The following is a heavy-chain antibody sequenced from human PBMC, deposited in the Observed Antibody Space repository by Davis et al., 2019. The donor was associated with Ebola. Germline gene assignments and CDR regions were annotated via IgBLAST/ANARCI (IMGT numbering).Heavy chain of an antibody. V-gene: IGHV3-15*07. CDR1: GFTFSNAW. CDR3: TTTTVTTDY. Sequence: GESLKISCPASGFTFSNAWMNWVRQAPGKGLEWVGRIKSKINGGTADYAAPVKGRFTISRDDSKNTVYLQMDSLKTEDTAVYYCTTTTVTTDYWGQGTLVTVSS. CDR2: IKSKINGGTA. D-gene: IGHD4-17*01. J-gene: IGHJ4*02.